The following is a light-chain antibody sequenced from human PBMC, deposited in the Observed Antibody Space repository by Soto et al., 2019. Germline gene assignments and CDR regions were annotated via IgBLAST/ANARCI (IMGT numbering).Light chain of an antibody. V-gene: IGLV2-14*01. CDR1: SSDVGGFNY. Sequence: QSVLSQPASVSGSPGQSITISCTATSSDVGGFNYVSWVQQHPGKAPKLMIYEVSNRPSGVSDRFSGSKSGHTASLTISGLQTEDEAVYYCGSYTSSSNYVFGTGTKVTVL. CDR3: GSYTSSSNYV. CDR2: EVS. J-gene: IGLJ1*01.